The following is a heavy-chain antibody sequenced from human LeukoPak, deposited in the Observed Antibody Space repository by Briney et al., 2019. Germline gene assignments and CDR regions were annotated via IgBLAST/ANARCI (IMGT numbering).Heavy chain of an antibody. J-gene: IGHJ6*03. Sequence: VASVKVSCKASGGTSSSYAISWVRQAPGQGLEWMGRIIPIFGTANYAQKFQGRVTITTDESTSTAYMELSSLRSEGTAVYYCARVRYFDWLPSRYYYYYMDVWGKGTTVTVSS. V-gene: IGHV1-69*05. CDR1: GGTSSSYA. D-gene: IGHD3-9*01. CDR3: ARVRYFDWLPSRYYYYYMDV. CDR2: IIPIFGTA.